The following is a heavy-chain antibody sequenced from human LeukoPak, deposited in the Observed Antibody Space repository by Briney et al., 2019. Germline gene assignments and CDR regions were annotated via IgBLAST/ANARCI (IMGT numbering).Heavy chain of an antibody. D-gene: IGHD3-3*01. J-gene: IGHJ4*02. CDR1: GFTYSNHG. CDR3: VRQPVSGESGIVF. CDR2: INPDGSDS. V-gene: IGHV3-74*01. Sequence: VGSLSLSCLGSGFTYSNHGLQWLGQAPGKGLEWVSRINPDGSDSYYADSVKGRFTMSRDNAKNTVYLQMESLRADDTALVYGVRQPVSGESGIVFCGRGTLVTVSS.